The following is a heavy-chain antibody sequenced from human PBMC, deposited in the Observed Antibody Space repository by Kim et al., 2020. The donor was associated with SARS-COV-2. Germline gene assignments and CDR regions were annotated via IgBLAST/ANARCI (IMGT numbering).Heavy chain of an antibody. CDR2: IRSKPNNYAT. CDR1: GFTFSASA. D-gene: IGHD4-17*01. V-gene: IGHV3-73*01. J-gene: IGHJ4*02. Sequence: GGSLRLSCAASGFTFSASAMHWVRQASGKGLEWVGRIRSKPNNYATSYAASVTGRFTISRDDATNTVYVQMDSLKTDDTAVYFCSRHSGKHGDRGFYNWGQGTLVTGSS. CDR3: SRHSGKHGDRGFYN.